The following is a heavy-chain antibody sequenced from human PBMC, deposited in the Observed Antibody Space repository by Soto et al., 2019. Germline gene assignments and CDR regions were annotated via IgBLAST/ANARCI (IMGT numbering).Heavy chain of an antibody. Sequence: EVQLLESGGGLVQPGGSLRLSCAASGFTFSSYAMSWVRQAPGKGLEWVSAISGSGGSTYYADSVKGRFTISRDNSKNTLYLQMNSLRAEDTAVYYCAKTLKPMWYSSGWYYFDYWGQGTLVTVSS. D-gene: IGHD6-19*01. CDR2: ISGSGGST. CDR1: GFTFSSYA. J-gene: IGHJ4*02. V-gene: IGHV3-23*01. CDR3: AKTLKPMWYSSGWYYFDY.